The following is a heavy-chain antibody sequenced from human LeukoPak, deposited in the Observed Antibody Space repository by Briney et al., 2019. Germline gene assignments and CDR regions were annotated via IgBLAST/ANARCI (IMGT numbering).Heavy chain of an antibody. CDR1: GFIFSDAW. CDR2: ISSNGGTT. CDR3: AKWGYCSSTSCYGYDY. J-gene: IGHJ4*02. Sequence: GGSLRLSCAASGFIFSDAWMSWVRQAPGKGLEWVSTISSNGGTTYYADSVKGRFTISRDNSKNTLYLQMNSLRAEDTAVYYCAKWGYCSSTSCYGYDYWGQGTLVTVSS. V-gene: IGHV3-23*01. D-gene: IGHD2-2*01.